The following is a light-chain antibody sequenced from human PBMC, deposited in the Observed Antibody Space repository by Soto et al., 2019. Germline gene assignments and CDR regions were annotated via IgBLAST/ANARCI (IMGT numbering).Light chain of an antibody. CDR1: QSISTW. Sequence: DIQMTQSPSTLSASVEDRVTITCRASQSISTWLAWYQQKPGKAPKVLIYKASSLESGVPSRFSGSGSGTEFTLTISSLQPDDFATYYCQQYKSYSRTFGQGTKVEIK. CDR3: QQYKSYSRT. CDR2: KAS. V-gene: IGKV1-5*03. J-gene: IGKJ1*01.